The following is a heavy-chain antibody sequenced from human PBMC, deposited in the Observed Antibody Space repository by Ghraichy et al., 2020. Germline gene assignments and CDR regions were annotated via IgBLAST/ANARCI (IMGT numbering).Heavy chain of an antibody. D-gene: IGHD6-19*01. Sequence: GGSLRLSCAASGFTLDDFAMHWVRQAPGKGLEWVSGISWNSGTIGYADSLKGRFTISRDNAKNSLYLQMNSLRTEDTALYYCAKDRQLAVTGIFDYWGQGTLVTVSS. V-gene: IGHV3-9*01. CDR1: GFTLDDFA. CDR3: AKDRQLAVTGIFDY. J-gene: IGHJ4*02. CDR2: ISWNSGTI.